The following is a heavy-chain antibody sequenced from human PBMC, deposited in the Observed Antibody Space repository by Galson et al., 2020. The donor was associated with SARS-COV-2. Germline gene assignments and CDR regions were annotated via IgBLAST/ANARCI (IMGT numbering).Heavy chain of an antibody. D-gene: IGHD2-8*01. CDR2: IYHSGST. Sequence: SETLSLTCTVSGYSISSDYFWGWIRQPPGTRLEWIGSIYHSGSTYYNPSLKSRVTISVDTSKNQFSLKLSSVTAADTAVYYCAITNAGSWFDPWGQGTLVTVSS. CDR1: GYSISSDYF. CDR3: AITNAGSWFDP. J-gene: IGHJ5*02. V-gene: IGHV4-38-2*02.